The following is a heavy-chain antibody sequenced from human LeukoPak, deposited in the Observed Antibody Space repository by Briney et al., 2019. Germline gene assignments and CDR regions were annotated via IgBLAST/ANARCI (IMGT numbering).Heavy chain of an antibody. CDR3: ARHSAPTMVRGVNYYYYYMDV. Sequence: SETLSLTCTVSGGSISSYYWSWIRQPPGKGLGWIGHIYYSGSTNYNPSLKSRVTISVDTSKNQFSLKLSSVTAADTAVYYCARHSAPTMVRGVNYYYYYMDVWGKGTTVTVSS. V-gene: IGHV4-59*08. D-gene: IGHD3-10*01. CDR2: IYYSGST. CDR1: GGSISSYY. J-gene: IGHJ6*03.